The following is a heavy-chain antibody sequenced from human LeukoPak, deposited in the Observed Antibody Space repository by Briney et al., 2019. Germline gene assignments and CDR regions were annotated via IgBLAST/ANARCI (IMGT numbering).Heavy chain of an antibody. J-gene: IGHJ4*02. Sequence: GGSLRLSCAASRFTFSAFGMHGVRQAPGQGLEWVAVIWYDGSLKYYTDSVKGRFTISRDNSKNTLYLQMNSLSAEDTAVYYCAGEDVRYGYHYQGFDYWGQGTLATVSS. CDR2: IWYDGSLK. D-gene: IGHD5-24*01. CDR3: AGEDVRYGYHYQGFDY. CDR1: RFTFSAFG. V-gene: IGHV3-33*01.